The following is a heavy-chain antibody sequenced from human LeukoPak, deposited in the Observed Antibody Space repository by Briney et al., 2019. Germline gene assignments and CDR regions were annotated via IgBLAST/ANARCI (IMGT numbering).Heavy chain of an antibody. CDR3: ARLSSGSSSWYDIDY. CDR2: IYYSGST. J-gene: IGHJ4*02. CDR1: GGSISSYY. Sequence: SETLSLTCTVSGGSISSYYWSWIRQPPGKGLEWIGYIYYSGSTNYNPSLKSRVTISVDTSKNQFSLKLSSVTAADTAVYYCARLSSGSSSWYDIDYWGQGTLVTVSS. D-gene: IGHD6-13*01. V-gene: IGHV4-59*08.